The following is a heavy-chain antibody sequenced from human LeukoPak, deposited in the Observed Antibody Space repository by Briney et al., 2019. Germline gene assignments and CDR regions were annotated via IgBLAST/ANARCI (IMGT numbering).Heavy chain of an antibody. CDR1: GGSLSSSSDY. V-gene: IGHV4-39*07. CDR2: IYYSGST. J-gene: IGHJ5*02. D-gene: IGHD2-15*01. Sequence: SETLSLTCTVSGGSLSSSSDYWGWIRQPPGKGLEWIGSIYYSGSTYYNPSLKSRVTISVETSKNQFSLKLSSVTPADTAVYYWARYHCSGGSCYPGWFDPWGQGTLVTVSS. CDR3: ARYHCSGGSCYPGWFDP.